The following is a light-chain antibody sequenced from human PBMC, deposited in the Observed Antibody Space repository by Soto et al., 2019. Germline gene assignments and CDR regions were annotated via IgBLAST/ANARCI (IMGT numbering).Light chain of an antibody. J-gene: IGKJ2*01. V-gene: IGKV3-15*01. CDR1: QNVNNN. CDR3: QQYTHWPVMYT. CDR2: GAS. Sequence: EIVMTQSPATPSEKPEERETISCRASQNVNNNLAWYQQKPGQAPRLLMYGASTRATGIPARFCGSGSGTEFTLTISSLQSEDFAVYYCQQYTHWPVMYT.